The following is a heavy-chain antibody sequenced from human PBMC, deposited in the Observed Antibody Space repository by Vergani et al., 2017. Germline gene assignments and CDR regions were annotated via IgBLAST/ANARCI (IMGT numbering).Heavy chain of an antibody. D-gene: IGHD3-3*01. CDR2: IRSKANSYAT. V-gene: IGHV3-73*02. J-gene: IGHJ6*03. CDR1: GFTFSGSA. CDR3: TRPSREFDYEFWSGYLDYYYYYYMDV. Sequence: EVQLVESGGGLVQPGGSLKLSCAASGFTFSGSAMHWVRQASGKGLEWVGRIRSKANSYATAYAASVKGRFTISRDDSKNTAYLQMNSLKTEETAVYYCTRPSREFDYEFWSGYLDYYYYYYMDVWGKGTTVTVSS.